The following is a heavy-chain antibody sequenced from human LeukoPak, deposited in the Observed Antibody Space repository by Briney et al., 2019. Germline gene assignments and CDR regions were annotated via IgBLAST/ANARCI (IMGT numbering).Heavy chain of an antibody. Sequence: ASVKVSCKASGYTFTAYFMHWVRQAPGQGLEWMGGIIPIFGTANYAQKFQGRVTITADESTSTAYMELSSLRSEDTAVYYCAGYGSGIENYYYYYMDVWGKGTTVTVSS. CDR3: AGYGSGIENYYYYYMDV. J-gene: IGHJ6*03. CDR1: GYTFTAYF. D-gene: IGHD3-10*01. V-gene: IGHV1-69*13. CDR2: IIPIFGTA.